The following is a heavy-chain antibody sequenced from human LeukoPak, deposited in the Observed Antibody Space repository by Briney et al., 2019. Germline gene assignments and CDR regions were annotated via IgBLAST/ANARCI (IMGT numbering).Heavy chain of an antibody. CDR2: ISYDGSNK. CDR3: AKDHERAADY. J-gene: IGHJ4*02. D-gene: IGHD6-25*01. Sequence: WGSLRLSCAAPGFTFSSHGMHWVRPAPGKGLEWVAVISYDGSNKYYADSVKGRFTISRDNSKNTLYLQMNSLRAEDTAVYYCAKDHERAADYWGQGTLVTVSS. V-gene: IGHV3-30*18. CDR1: GFTFSSHG.